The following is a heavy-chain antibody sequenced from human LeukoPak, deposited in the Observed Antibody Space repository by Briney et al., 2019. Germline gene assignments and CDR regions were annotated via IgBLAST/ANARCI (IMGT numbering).Heavy chain of an antibody. Sequence: PGGSLRLSCAASGFTFSSYGMHWVRQAPGKGLEWVAVISYDGSNKYYADSVKGRFTISRDNSKNTLYLQMNSLRAEDTAVYYCAEDKGYCSGGSCYGGGDWGQGTLVTVSS. V-gene: IGHV3-30*18. CDR3: AEDKGYCSGGSCYGGGD. CDR2: ISYDGSNK. J-gene: IGHJ4*02. CDR1: GFTFSSYG. D-gene: IGHD2-15*01.